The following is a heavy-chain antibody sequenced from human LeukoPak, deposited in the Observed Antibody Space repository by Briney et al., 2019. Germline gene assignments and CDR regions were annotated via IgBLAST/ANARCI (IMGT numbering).Heavy chain of an antibody. CDR1: GGSISSYY. V-gene: IGHV4-59*01. CDR3: ARETSSGWADY. CDR2: IYYSGST. Sequence: PSETLSLTCTVSGGSISSYYWSWIRQPPGKGLEWIGYIYYSGSTNYNPSLKSRVTISVDTSKNQFSLKLSSVTAADTAVYYCARETSSGWADYWGQGTLVTVSS. J-gene: IGHJ4*02. D-gene: IGHD6-19*01.